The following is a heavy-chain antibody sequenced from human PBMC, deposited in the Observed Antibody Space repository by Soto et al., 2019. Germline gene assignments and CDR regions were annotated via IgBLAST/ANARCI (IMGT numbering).Heavy chain of an antibody. CDR3: ARDRRGLIAARDLDY. CDR1: GYTFAAYD. Sequence: ASGKVSCKASGYTFAAYDMHWVRQAPGQGLEWMGWISPYNGNTNYAQKLQGRVTMTTDTSTSTAYMELSSLRSDDTAVYYCARDRRGLIAARDLDYWGQGTLVTVSS. CDR2: ISPYNGNT. D-gene: IGHD6-6*01. J-gene: IGHJ4*02. V-gene: IGHV1-18*04.